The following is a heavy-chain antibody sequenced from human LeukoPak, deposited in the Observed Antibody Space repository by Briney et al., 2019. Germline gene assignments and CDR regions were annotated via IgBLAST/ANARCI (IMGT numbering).Heavy chain of an antibody. D-gene: IGHD5-18*01. Sequence: GGSLRLSCAASGFTFSSYRMNWVRQAPGKGLEWVSSISSSSSYIYYADSVKGRFTISRDNAKNSLYLQMNSLRAEDTAVYYCARDSAMVDFYFDYWGQGTLVTVSS. V-gene: IGHV3-21*01. CDR2: ISSSSSYI. J-gene: IGHJ4*02. CDR1: GFTFSSYR. CDR3: ARDSAMVDFYFDY.